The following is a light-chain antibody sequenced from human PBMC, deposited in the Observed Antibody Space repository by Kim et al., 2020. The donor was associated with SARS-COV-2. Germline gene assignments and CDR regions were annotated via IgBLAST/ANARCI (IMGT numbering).Light chain of an antibody. Sequence: SVTISCTGTSSDIGGYNHVSWYQQPPGKAPKLMIYEVSKWPSGVSDRFAGSKSGNTASLTVSGLQADDEANYYCSSYGGNSNWVFGGGTQLTVL. CDR2: EVS. J-gene: IGLJ3*02. V-gene: IGLV2-8*01. CDR3: SSYGGNSNWV. CDR1: SSDIGGYNH.